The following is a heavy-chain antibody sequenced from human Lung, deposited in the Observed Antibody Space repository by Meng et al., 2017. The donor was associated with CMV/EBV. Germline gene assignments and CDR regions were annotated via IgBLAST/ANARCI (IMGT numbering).Heavy chain of an antibody. CDR3: ARNPYSSPGPPSPHVHYYYYGMDV. Sequence: SVXVSXXASGYTFTSYDINWVRQATGQGLEWMGWMNPNSGNTGYAQKFQGRVTMTRNTSISTAYMELSSLRSEDTAMYYCARNPYSSPGPPSPHVHYYYYGMDVWGQGXTVTVSS. J-gene: IGHJ6*02. V-gene: IGHV1-8*01. CDR2: MNPNSGNT. D-gene: IGHD6-13*01. CDR1: GYTFTSYD.